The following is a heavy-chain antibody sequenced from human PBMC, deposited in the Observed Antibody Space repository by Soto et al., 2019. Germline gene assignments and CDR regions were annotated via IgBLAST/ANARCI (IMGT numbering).Heavy chain of an antibody. Sequence: TLSLTCTVSGASMNSYHWSWIRQPAGKGLEWIGHIHSSGSTNHNPSLKSRVTMSVDTSKNQFSLRLMSLTAADTAVYYCARDQGVAAAGITWFDPWGQGSLVTVSS. CDR3: ARDQGVAAAGITWFDP. J-gene: IGHJ5*02. CDR2: IHSSGST. D-gene: IGHD6-13*01. V-gene: IGHV4-4*07. CDR1: GASMNSYH.